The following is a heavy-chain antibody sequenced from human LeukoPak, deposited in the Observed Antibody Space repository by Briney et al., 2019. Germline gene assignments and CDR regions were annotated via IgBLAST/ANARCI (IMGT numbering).Heavy chain of an antibody. V-gene: IGHV4-30-4*08. Sequence: SQTLSLTCTVSGGSISSGDYYWSWIRQPPGKGLEWIGYIYYSGSTYYNPSLKSRVTISVDTSKNQFSLKLSSVTAADTAVYYCARRSRAAAGTDWYFDLWGRGTLVTVSS. CDR2: IYYSGST. J-gene: IGHJ2*01. CDR1: GGSISSGDYY. D-gene: IGHD6-13*01. CDR3: ARRSRAAAGTDWYFDL.